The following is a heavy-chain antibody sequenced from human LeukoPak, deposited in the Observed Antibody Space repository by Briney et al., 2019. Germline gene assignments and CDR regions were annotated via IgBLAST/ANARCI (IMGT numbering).Heavy chain of an antibody. CDR1: GGSFSGYY. CDR2: INHSGST. D-gene: IGHD3-10*01. V-gene: IGHV4-34*01. J-gene: IGHJ4*02. CDR3: ARDYYY. Sequence: SETLSLTCAVYGGSFSGYYWSWIRQTPGKGLEWIGEINHSGSTSYNPSLKSRVTISVDTSKNQFSLKLSSVTAADTAVYYCARDYYYWGQGTLVTVSS.